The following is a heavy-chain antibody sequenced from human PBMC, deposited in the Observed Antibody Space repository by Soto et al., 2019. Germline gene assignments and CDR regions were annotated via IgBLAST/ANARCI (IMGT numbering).Heavy chain of an antibody. V-gene: IGHV1-8*01. CDR1: GYSFTSLD. CDR2: MEPSTGRT. J-gene: IGHJ4*02. D-gene: IGHD1-26*01. CDR3: ARGVSAGVDY. Sequence: GASVKVSCKVSGYSFTSLDINWVRQTAGQGLEWMGWMEPSTGRTGYAQKCQGRVTMTRDTSINTAYMELTTLTSDDTAFYYCARGVSAGVDYWGQGTLVTVSS.